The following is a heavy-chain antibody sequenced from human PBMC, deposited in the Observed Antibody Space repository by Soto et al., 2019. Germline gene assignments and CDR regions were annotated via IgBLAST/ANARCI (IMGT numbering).Heavy chain of an antibody. Sequence: PSETLYLTCAVYGGSFSGYYWSWIRQPPGKGLEWIGEINHSGSTNYNPSLKSRVTISVDTSKNQFSLKLSSVTAADTAVYYCARGLRLWFGELFRGDNWFDPWGQGTLVTVSS. CDR1: GGSFSGYY. V-gene: IGHV4-34*01. J-gene: IGHJ5*02. D-gene: IGHD3-10*01. CDR3: ARGLRLWFGELFRGDNWFDP. CDR2: INHSGST.